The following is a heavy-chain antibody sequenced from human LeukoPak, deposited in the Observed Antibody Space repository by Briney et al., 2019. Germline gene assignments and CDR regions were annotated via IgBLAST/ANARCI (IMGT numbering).Heavy chain of an antibody. J-gene: IGHJ5*02. V-gene: IGHV1-69*13. CDR3: AREYGSGSPLDP. Sequence: SVKVSCKASGGTFSSYAISWVRQAPGQGLEWMGGIIPIFGTANYAQKFQGRVTITADESTSTAYTELSSLRSEDTAVYYCAREYGSGSPLDPWGQGTLVTVSS. D-gene: IGHD3-10*01. CDR2: IIPIFGTA. CDR1: GGTFSSYA.